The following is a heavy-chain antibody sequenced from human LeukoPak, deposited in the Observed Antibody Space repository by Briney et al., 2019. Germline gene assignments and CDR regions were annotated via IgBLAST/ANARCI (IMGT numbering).Heavy chain of an antibody. CDR1: GFTFSNYY. V-gene: IGHV3-11*01. CDR3: VRDIRAVGVTLYFDY. D-gene: IGHD1-26*01. J-gene: IGHJ4*02. CDR2: ISGSGGDI. Sequence: MTGGSLRLSCAASGFTFSNYYMSWIRQTPGKGLEWLSYISGSGGDIHYTDSVEGRFTVSRDNAKSSLYLQMNSLRDEDTAMYYCVRDIRAVGVTLYFDYWGQGILVTVTS.